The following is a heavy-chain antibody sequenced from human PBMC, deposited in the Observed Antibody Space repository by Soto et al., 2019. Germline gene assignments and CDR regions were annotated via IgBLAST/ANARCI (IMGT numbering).Heavy chain of an antibody. CDR1: GGSISSYY. V-gene: IGHV4-59*01. CDR2: IYYSGST. J-gene: IGHJ4*02. D-gene: IGHD4-17*01. Sequence: PSETLSLTCTVSGGSISSYYWSWIRQPPGNGLEWMGYIYYSGSTNYNPSLKSRVTISVDTSKTQYSLKLSSVTAADTAVYYCAREVRGDYAHYFDYWGQGTLVTVSS. CDR3: AREVRGDYAHYFDY.